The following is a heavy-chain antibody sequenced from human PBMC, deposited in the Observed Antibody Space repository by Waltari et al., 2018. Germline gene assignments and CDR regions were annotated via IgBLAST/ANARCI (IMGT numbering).Heavy chain of an antibody. Sequence: EVQLVESGGGLVHPGGSLRLSCEASGFTFSTFWMHWVRHLPGKGLVWVSHIKPDRTSTDYGDSVEGRFTISRDNAKNTLYLQMNSLRVDDTAMYFCVKDFGDGPEWEKRWVNWFDPWGQGTLVTVSS. J-gene: IGHJ5*02. V-gene: IGHV3-74*01. CDR1: GFTFSTFW. CDR2: IKPDRTST. D-gene: IGHD1-26*01. CDR3: VKDFGDGPEWEKRWVNWFDP.